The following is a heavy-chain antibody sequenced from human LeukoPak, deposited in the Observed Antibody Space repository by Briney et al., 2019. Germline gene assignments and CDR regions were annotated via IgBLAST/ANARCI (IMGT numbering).Heavy chain of an antibody. CDR2: ITGSSSTI. J-gene: IGHJ4*02. V-gene: IGHV3-48*04. D-gene: IGHD2-2*01. Sequence: GGSLRLSCAASGFTFSSFSMNWVRQAPGKGLEWVSFITGSSSTIYYADSVKGRFTISRDNSKNTLYLQMNSLRVEDTAVYYCARMRGRYCSSNGCYVEYWGQGALVTVSS. CDR1: GFTFSSFS. CDR3: ARMRGRYCSSNGCYVEY.